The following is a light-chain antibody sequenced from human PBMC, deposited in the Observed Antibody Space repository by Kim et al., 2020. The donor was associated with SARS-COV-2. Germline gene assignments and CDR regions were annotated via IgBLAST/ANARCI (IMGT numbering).Light chain of an antibody. CDR3: QQRSSWPLT. CDR2: DAS. V-gene: IGKV3-11*01. Sequence: EIVLTQSPATLSLSPGERATLSCRASLSVSNYLAWYQQKPVQAPTLLIYDASNRATGIPARFSGSGSGTDFTLTISSREPEDFAVYYCQQRSSWPLTFGGGTKVDSK. J-gene: IGKJ4*01. CDR1: LSVSNY.